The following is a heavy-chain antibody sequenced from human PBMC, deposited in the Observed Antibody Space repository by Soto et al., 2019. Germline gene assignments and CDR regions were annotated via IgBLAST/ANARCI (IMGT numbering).Heavy chain of an antibody. CDR2: INPSSGGT. V-gene: IGHV1-46*01. CDR1: GYTFTSYY. J-gene: IGHJ4*02. CDR3: ARDLAAAGHFDY. D-gene: IGHD6-13*01. Sequence: QVQLVQSGAEVTKPGASVKVSGKASGYTFTSYYMLWMRQAPGQGLEWMGIINPSSGGTSYAQRFHGRVTMTRDTSTSTVYMELTSLGSEDTAVYYSARDLAAAGHFDYWGQGTLVTVSS.